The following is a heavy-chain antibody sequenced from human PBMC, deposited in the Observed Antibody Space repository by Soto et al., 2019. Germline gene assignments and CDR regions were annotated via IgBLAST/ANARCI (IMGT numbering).Heavy chain of an antibody. J-gene: IGHJ4*02. CDR1: GFTFSSYA. Sequence: PGGSLRLSCAASGFTFSSYAIHWVRQAPGKGLEWVAVISYDGSNKYYADSVKGRFTISRDNSKNTLYLQMNSLRAEDTAVYYCARDRQWLVPVHDSDYWGQGTLVTVSS. CDR3: ARDRQWLVPVHDSDY. V-gene: IGHV3-30-3*01. D-gene: IGHD6-19*01. CDR2: ISYDGSNK.